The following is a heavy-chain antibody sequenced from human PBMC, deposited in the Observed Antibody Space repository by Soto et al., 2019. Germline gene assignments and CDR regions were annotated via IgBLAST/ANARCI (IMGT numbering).Heavy chain of an antibody. CDR1: GFSFSTSD. CDR2: ISRAGAGT. Sequence: PGGSLRLSCSASGFSFSTSDVTWVRQAPAKGVQFVARISRAGAGTYYEGSAQGRSNLSRDNSKNTLYLQMNKLTPDDTAVYYCVKVTDSWGLGTLVTVSS. CDR3: VKVTDS. J-gene: IGHJ4*02. V-gene: IGHV3-64D*06.